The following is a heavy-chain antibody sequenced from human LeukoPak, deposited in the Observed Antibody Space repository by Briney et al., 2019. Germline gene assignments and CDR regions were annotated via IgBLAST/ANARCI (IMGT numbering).Heavy chain of an antibody. J-gene: IGHJ6*02. V-gene: IGHV3-48*01. CDR2: ISSSSSTI. CDR1: GFTFSSYS. Sequence: GGSLRLSCAASGFTFSSYSMNWVRQAPGKGLEWVSYISSSSSTIHYADSVKGRFTISRDNAKNSLYLQMNSLRAEDTAVYYCARDRIVLMVYASPYYGMDVWGQGTTVTVSS. D-gene: IGHD2-8*01. CDR3: ARDRIVLMVYASPYYGMDV.